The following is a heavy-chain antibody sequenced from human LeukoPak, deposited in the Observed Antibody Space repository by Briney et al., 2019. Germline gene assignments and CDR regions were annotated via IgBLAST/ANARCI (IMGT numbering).Heavy chain of an antibody. V-gene: IGHV4-39*01. Sequence: SETLSLTCTVSDGSISSTSNYWGWIRQPPGEGLEWIGSIYYSGSTYYNPSLKSRVTISVDTSKNQFSLKLSSVTAADTAVYYCARLNGRGSGNFDYWGQGTLVTVSS. CDR3: ARLNGRGSGNFDY. D-gene: IGHD6-25*01. CDR2: IYYSGST. J-gene: IGHJ4*02. CDR1: DGSISSTSNY.